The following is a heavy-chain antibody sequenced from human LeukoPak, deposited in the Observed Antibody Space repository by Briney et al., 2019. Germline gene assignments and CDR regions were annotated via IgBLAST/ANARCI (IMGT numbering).Heavy chain of an antibody. J-gene: IGHJ4*02. CDR1: GYTFTDYY. D-gene: IGHD3-9*01. CDR2: INPNSGGT. Sequence: GSVKVSCKASGYTFTDYYMHWVRQAPGQGLEWMGWINPNSGGTNYAQKFQDRVTMTRDTSISTDYMELSRLRSADTAVYYCARSPHILTGENFDYWGQGTLVTVSS. CDR3: ARSPHILTGENFDY. V-gene: IGHV1-2*02.